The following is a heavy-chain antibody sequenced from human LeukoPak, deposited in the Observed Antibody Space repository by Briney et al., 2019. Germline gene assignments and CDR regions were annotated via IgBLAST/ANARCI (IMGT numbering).Heavy chain of an antibody. V-gene: IGHV3-23*01. Sequence: GGSLRLSCAASGFTFSSYAMSWVRQAPGKGLEWVSAISGSGGSTYYADSVKDRFTISRDNSKNTLYLQMNSLRAEDTAVYYCAKSPHYYDSSGDDYWGQGTLVTVSS. D-gene: IGHD3-22*01. CDR2: ISGSGGST. CDR3: AKSPHYYDSSGDDY. J-gene: IGHJ4*02. CDR1: GFTFSSYA.